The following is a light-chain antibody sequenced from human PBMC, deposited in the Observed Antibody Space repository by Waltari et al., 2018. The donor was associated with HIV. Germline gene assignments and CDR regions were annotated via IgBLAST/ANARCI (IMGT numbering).Light chain of an antibody. J-gene: IGLJ2*01. CDR1: SSNVGKSP. CDR2: ENY. Sequence: QSLLTQPPSVSAAPGQRVTISCSGSSSNVGKSPVSWYQQFPGAAPKLLTYENYQRPSDIPDRFSGSKSGSSATLDITGLQAEDEADYYCGAWDDSLRAGIFGGGTKLSVL. V-gene: IGLV1-51*02. CDR3: GAWDDSLRAGI.